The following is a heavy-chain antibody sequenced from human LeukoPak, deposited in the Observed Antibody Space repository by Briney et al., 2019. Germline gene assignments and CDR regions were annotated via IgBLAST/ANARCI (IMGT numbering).Heavy chain of an antibody. V-gene: IGHV3-23*01. CDR1: GFSFTTYA. CDR2: ISGGGGST. J-gene: IGHJ4*02. Sequence: GGSLRLSCAASGFSFTTYAMSWVRQAPGKGLEWVSVISGGGGSTYYADSVKGRFTISRDNSKNTLYLQMNSLRAEDTAVYYCARVVAAMGGIDYWGQGTLVTVSS. CDR3: ARVVAAMGGIDY. D-gene: IGHD2-21*02.